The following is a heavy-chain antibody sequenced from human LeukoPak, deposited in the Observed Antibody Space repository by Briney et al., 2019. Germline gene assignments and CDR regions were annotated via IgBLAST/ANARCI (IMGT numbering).Heavy chain of an antibody. CDR1: GYSLSDYH. J-gene: IGHJ5*02. D-gene: IGHD3-22*01. V-gene: IGHV1-2*02. Sequence: ASVKVSCKASGYSLSDYHIQWVRQAPGQGLEWMGTLNPNSGATSYAQKFQGRVTLSRDTSINTAYMELHSLTSDDTAAYYCARDRAYDHRGWPMFSPWGQGTLVTVSS. CDR2: LNPNSGAT. CDR3: ARDRAYDHRGWPMFSP.